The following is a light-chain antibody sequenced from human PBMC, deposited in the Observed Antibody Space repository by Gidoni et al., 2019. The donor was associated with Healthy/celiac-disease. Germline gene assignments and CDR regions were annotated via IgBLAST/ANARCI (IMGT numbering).Light chain of an antibody. Sequence: VLTQPPSVSGAPGQRVTIPCTGSSSNIGAGYDVHWYQQLPGTAPKLLIYGNSNRPSGVPDRFSGSKSGTSASLAITGLQAEDEADYYCQSYDSSLSGSRDVVFGGGTKLTVL. CDR2: GNS. J-gene: IGLJ2*01. CDR1: SSNIGAGYD. CDR3: QSYDSSLSGSRDVV. V-gene: IGLV1-40*01.